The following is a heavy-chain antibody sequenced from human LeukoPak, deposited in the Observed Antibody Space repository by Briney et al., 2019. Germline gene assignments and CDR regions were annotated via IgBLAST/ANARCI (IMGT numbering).Heavy chain of an antibody. Sequence: GSSVNVSCEASVDTFSIYAISWVRQAPGQGLEWMGRIIPVLGIANYAQNFQGRVTITADKSTGTAYVELSSLRSEGTAVYYCARGESYYYESSGHYDYWGQGTLVTVSA. CDR3: ARGESYYYESSGHYDY. J-gene: IGHJ4*02. CDR2: IIPVLGIA. V-gene: IGHV1-69*04. CDR1: VDTFSIYA. D-gene: IGHD3-22*01.